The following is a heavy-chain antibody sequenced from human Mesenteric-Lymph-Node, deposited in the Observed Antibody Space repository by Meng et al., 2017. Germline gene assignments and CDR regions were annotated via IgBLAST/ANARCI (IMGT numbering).Heavy chain of an antibody. V-gene: IGHV4-31*03. D-gene: IGHD2-15*01. CDR2: IYYSGTT. CDR3: ARPLGYCSGGSCYYND. Sequence: QVHLQESGPGMVKHSQTLSLICTVSDDSFSNGGYYWSWIRQHPGKGLEWIGYIYYSGTTYYNPSLKSRVTISVDTSMNQFSLNLRSDDTAVYYCARPLGYCSGGSCYYNDWGQGTLVTVSS. J-gene: IGHJ4*02. CDR1: DDSFSNGGYY.